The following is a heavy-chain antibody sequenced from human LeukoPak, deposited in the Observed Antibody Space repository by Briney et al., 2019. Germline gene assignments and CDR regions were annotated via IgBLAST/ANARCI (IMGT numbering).Heavy chain of an antibody. D-gene: IGHD7-27*01. Sequence: PSETLSLTCTVSGGSISSHYWSWIRQPPGKGLEWIGYIYYSGSTNYNPSLKSRVTTSVDTSKNQFSLKLSSVTAADTAVYYCAREKLGSFDYWGQGTLVTVSS. J-gene: IGHJ4*02. V-gene: IGHV4-59*11. CDR3: AREKLGSFDY. CDR2: IYYSGST. CDR1: GGSISSHY.